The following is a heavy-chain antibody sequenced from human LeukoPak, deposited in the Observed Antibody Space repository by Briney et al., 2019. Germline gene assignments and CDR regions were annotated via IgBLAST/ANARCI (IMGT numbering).Heavy chain of an antibody. D-gene: IGHD1-26*01. CDR3: ARMYSGTYGGIDC. CDR2: IYSSGST. Sequence: SETLSLTCTVSGGSISSYYWSWIGRPAGEGLEWIGRIYSSGSTNYNPSLKSRVTISVDTSRNRFSLKLPSVTAADPGVYYCARMYSGTYGGIDCWGQGSLVTVSS. CDR1: GGSISSYY. V-gene: IGHV4-4*07. J-gene: IGHJ4*02.